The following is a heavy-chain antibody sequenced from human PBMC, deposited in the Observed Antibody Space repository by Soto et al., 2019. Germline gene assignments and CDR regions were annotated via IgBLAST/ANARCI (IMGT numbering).Heavy chain of an antibody. CDR3: AKGRSYYYYYGVDV. J-gene: IGHJ6*02. CDR2: ISGSGGST. CDR1: GGSISSSN. V-gene: IGHV3-23*01. Sequence: ETLSLTCAVSGGSISSSNWWSWVRQAPGKGLEWVSVISGSGGSTYFADSVKGRFTISRDNSKSTLYLQMNSLRAEDTALYYCAKGRSYYYYYGVDVWGQGTTVTVSS.